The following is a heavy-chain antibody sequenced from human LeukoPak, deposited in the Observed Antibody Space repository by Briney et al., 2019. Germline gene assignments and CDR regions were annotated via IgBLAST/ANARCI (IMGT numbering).Heavy chain of an antibody. V-gene: IGHV3-30*02. Sequence: GGSLRLSCAASGFTFGSYGMHWVRQAPGKGLEWVAFIRYDGSNKYYADSVKGRFTISRDNSKNTLYLQMNSLRAEDTAVYYCAKNGVVVPADYYYYYYMDVWGKGTTVTVSS. CDR3: AKNGVVVPADYYYYYYMDV. CDR2: IRYDGSNK. CDR1: GFTFGSYG. J-gene: IGHJ6*03. D-gene: IGHD2-2*01.